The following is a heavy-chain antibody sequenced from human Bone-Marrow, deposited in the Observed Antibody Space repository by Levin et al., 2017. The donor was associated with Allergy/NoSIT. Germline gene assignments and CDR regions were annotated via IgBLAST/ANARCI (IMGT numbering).Heavy chain of an antibody. V-gene: IGHV3-11*01. CDR3: ARGSGTYFRWIDP. CDR1: GFIFSDYY. CDR2: ISSSGNSI. J-gene: IGHJ5*02. Sequence: GESLKISCAASGFIFSDYYMTWIRQVPGKGLEWVSYISSSGNSIYYADSVKGRFTISRDDAKSSLFLQMNSLRVEDTAVYYCARGSGTYFRWIDPWGQGTLVTVSS. D-gene: IGHD3-10*01.